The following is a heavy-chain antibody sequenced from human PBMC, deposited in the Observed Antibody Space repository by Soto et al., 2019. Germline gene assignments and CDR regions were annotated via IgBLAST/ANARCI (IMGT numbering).Heavy chain of an antibody. CDR2: IDPSDSYT. Sequence: GESLKISCKGSGYSFTNYWISWVRQMPGKGLEWMGRIDPSDSYTNYSPSFQGHVTISADKSISTAYLQWSSLRASDTGMYYSAREGYYCESSGDYRETWLYPWGQEPLGTVSS. V-gene: IGHV5-10-1*01. CDR3: AREGYYCESSGDYRETWLYP. J-gene: IGHJ5*02. D-gene: IGHD3-22*01. CDR1: GYSFTNYW.